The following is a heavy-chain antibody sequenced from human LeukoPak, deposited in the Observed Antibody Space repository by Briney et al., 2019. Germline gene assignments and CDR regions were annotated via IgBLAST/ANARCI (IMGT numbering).Heavy chain of an antibody. Sequence: GGSLRLSCAASGFIFSSYAMSWVRQAPGKGLEWVSTVSGSGSNTYYADSVKGRFTISRDNSKNTFYLQMNSLRAEDTAVYHCAKDPPTVAGTDYFDYWGQGTLVTVSS. J-gene: IGHJ4*02. CDR1: GFIFSSYA. D-gene: IGHD6-19*01. V-gene: IGHV3-23*01. CDR2: VSGSGSNT. CDR3: AKDPPTVAGTDYFDY.